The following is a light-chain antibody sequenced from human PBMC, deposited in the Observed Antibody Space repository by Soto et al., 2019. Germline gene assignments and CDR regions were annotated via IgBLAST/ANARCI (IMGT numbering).Light chain of an antibody. CDR1: QSLLHSNGYNY. CDR3: MQALQTWT. J-gene: IGKJ1*01. V-gene: IGKV2-28*01. Sequence: DIVMTQSPLSLPVTPGEPASISCRSSQSLLHSNGYNYLDWYLQKPGQSPQLLIYLGSNRASGVPDRFSGSGSGTDFTLKISRVEAEDXGVYYCMQALQTWTFGQGTKVEIK. CDR2: LGS.